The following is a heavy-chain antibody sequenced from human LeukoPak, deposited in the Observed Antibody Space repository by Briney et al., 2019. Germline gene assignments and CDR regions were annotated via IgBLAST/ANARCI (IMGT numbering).Heavy chain of an antibody. D-gene: IGHD3-10*01. CDR2: IYYSGST. CDR3: ARAAMVREVHFDY. CDR1: GGSICSYF. J-gene: IGHJ4*02. Sequence: PSETLSLTCTVSGGSICSYFWSWIRQPPGKGLEWIGYIYYSGSTNYNPSLKSRVTISVDTSKNQFSLKLSSVTAADTAVYYCARAAMVREVHFDYWGQGTLVTVSS. V-gene: IGHV4-59*01.